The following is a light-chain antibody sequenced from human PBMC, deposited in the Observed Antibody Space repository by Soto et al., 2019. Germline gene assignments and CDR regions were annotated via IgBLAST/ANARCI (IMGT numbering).Light chain of an antibody. CDR2: DVS. CDR1: SSDIGDYNY. V-gene: IGLV2-14*03. Sequence: QSALTQPASVSGSPGQSITISCTGSSSDIGDYNYVSWYKHHPGKAPKLMIYDVSNRPSGVSNRFSGSKSGNTASLTISGLQAEDEADYYCSSYTSTNFVIFGGGTKVTVL. J-gene: IGLJ2*01. CDR3: SSYTSTNFVI.